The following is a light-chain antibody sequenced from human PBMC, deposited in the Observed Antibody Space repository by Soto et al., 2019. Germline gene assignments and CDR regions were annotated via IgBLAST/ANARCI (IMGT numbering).Light chain of an antibody. Sequence: QAVVTQPPSLSGAPGQRVTISCTGSRSNIGAGYDVHWYQHLPGTAPKVLIFDNSNRPSGVPDRFSGSKSGTSASLAITGLQAEDEAGYYCHSYDVSLRGPAFGGGTKVTVL. V-gene: IGLV1-40*01. CDR3: HSYDVSLRGPA. CDR1: RSNIGAGYD. J-gene: IGLJ2*01. CDR2: DNS.